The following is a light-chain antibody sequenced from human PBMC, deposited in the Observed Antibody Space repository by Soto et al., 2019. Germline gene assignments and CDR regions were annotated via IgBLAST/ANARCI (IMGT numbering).Light chain of an antibody. J-gene: IGKJ2*01. V-gene: IGKV1-5*03. Sequence: DIQMTQSPSTLSVSVGDRVTITCRASQSISSWLAWYQQKPGKAPNLLIYKASSFESGVPSRFSSSGAGTEFSPITSRREPEDAAVYYCQHYDSSPPDTFGQGTKLEIK. CDR3: QHYDSSPPDT. CDR2: KAS. CDR1: QSISSW.